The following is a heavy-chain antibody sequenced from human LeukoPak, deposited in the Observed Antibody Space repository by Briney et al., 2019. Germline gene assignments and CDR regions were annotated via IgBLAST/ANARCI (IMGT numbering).Heavy chain of an antibody. CDR2: INHSGST. D-gene: IGHD3-10*01. J-gene: IGHJ5*02. CDR3: ARDLFYGSGLFDP. CDR1: GGSFSGYY. Sequence: SETLSLTCAVYGGSFSGYYWSWIRQPPGKGLEWIGEINHSGSTNYNPSLKSRVTISVDTSKNQFSLKLSSVTAADTAVYYCARDLFYGSGLFDPWGQGTLVTVSS. V-gene: IGHV4-34*01.